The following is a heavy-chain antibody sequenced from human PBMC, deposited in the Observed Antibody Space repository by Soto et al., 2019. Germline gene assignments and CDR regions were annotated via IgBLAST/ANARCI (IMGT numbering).Heavy chain of an antibody. CDR3: ARDRQWLNDY. D-gene: IGHD6-19*01. Sequence: QVQLVESGGGVVQPGRSLRLSCAASGFTFSSYGMHWVRQAPGKGLEWVAVIWYDGSNKYYADSVKGRFTISRDNSKNTLYLQMNSLRVEDTAVYYCARDRQWLNDYWGQGTLVTVSS. CDR2: IWYDGSNK. CDR1: GFTFSSYG. V-gene: IGHV3-33*01. J-gene: IGHJ4*02.